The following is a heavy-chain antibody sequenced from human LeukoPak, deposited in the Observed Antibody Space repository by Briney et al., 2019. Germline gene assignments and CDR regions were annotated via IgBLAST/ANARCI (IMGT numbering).Heavy chain of an antibody. V-gene: IGHV4-31*03. CDR2: IYYSGST. J-gene: IGHJ6*03. CDR1: GGSISSGGYY. CDR3: ARAITIFGVVGNYYMDV. D-gene: IGHD3-3*01. Sequence: SETLSLTCTVSGGSISSGGYYWSWIRQHPGKGLEWIGYIYYSGSTYYNPSLKSRVTISVDTSKNQFSLKLSSVTAADTAVYYCARAITIFGVVGNYYMDVWGKGTTVTVSS.